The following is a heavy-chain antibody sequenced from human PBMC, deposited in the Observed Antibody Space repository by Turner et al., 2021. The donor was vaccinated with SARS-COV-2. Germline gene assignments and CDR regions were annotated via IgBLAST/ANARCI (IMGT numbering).Heavy chain of an antibody. V-gene: IGHV1-3*01. D-gene: IGHD2-2*02. J-gene: IGHJ4*02. CDR1: GYTFTSYA. CDR2: INAGNGKT. Sequence: QVLLVQSVAEVQKPGASVKVSCKASGYTFTSYAMHWVRQAPGQSLEWSGWINAGNGKTKYAQKFQGRVTITRDTSASTAYMELSSLRSEDTAVYYCARDVGYCSSTSCYTGSHFDYWGQGTLVTVSS. CDR3: ARDVGYCSSTSCYTGSHFDY.